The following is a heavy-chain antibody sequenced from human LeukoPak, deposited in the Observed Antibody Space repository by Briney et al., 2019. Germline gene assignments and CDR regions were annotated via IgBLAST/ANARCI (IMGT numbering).Heavy chain of an antibody. D-gene: IGHD2-8*01. CDR1: GYTFTDYY. J-gene: IGHJ5*02. V-gene: IGHV1-2*02. Sequence: ASVKVSCKASGYTFTDYYIHWVRQAPGQGLEWMGWINPNSDGINYAQKFQGRVTMTRDTSISTAYMELSSLRSDDTAVYYCARDPANGNNWFDPWGQGTLVTVSS. CDR3: ARDPANGNNWFDP. CDR2: INPNSDGI.